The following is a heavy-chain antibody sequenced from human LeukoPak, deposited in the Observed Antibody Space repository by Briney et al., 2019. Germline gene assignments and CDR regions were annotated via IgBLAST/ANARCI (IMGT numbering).Heavy chain of an antibody. J-gene: IGHJ4*02. V-gene: IGHV3-23*01. CDR3: AKARKNYYYDSSGYYRPY. D-gene: IGHD3-22*01. Sequence: GGSLRLSCAASGFTFRSYGFTWVRQAPGKGLEWVSSISASGAGTDYADSVKGRFAISRDNSKNTVYLQMSSLRAEDTAVYFCAKARKNYYYDSSGYYRPYWGQGTLVTVSS. CDR2: ISASGAGT. CDR1: GFTFRSYG.